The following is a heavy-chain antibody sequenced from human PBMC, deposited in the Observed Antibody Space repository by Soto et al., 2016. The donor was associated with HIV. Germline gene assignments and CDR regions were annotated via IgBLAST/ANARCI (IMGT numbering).Heavy chain of an antibody. V-gene: IGHV3-13*04. Sequence: EVQLVESGGHLVQPGGSLRLSCEASGFIFSDYDMHWVRQVRGKGLEWVSGIDSAGDSYYSVSVKGRFSISREIAKNSLYLQMNSLRAEDTAVYYCVREATHDAFDVWGQGTIVTVSS. CDR3: VREATHDAFDV. CDR1: GFIFSDYD. J-gene: IGHJ3*01. CDR2: IDSAGDS.